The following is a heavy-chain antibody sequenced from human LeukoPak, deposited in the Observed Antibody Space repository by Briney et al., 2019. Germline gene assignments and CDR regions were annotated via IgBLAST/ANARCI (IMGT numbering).Heavy chain of an antibody. J-gene: IGHJ6*02. D-gene: IGHD6-13*01. CDR2: IYNSGST. V-gene: IGHV4-59*08. CDR1: GGSLSTYY. CDR3: ARLEAAAGPYYYFYGMVV. Sequence: ETLSLTCSVSGGSLSTYYWSWIRQPPGKGLEWIGFIYNSGSTNYNPSLKSRVTISVDTSKNQFSLKLSSVTAADTAVYYCARLEAAAGPYYYFYGMVVWGQGTTVTVSS.